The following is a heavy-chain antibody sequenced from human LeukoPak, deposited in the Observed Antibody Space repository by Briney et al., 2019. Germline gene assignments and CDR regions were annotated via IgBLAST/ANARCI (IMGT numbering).Heavy chain of an antibody. CDR1: GDSISRYY. J-gene: IGHJ4*02. CDR2: MFTTENA. V-gene: IGHV4-4*07. CDR3: ARVGGYSYGFSIDY. D-gene: IGHD5-18*01. Sequence: SETLSLTCSVSGDSISRYYWSWIRQPAGKGLEWIGRMFTTENANYNPSLKNRITISVDTSKNQFSLKLSSVTAADTAVYYCARVGGYSYGFSIDYWGQGTLVTVSS.